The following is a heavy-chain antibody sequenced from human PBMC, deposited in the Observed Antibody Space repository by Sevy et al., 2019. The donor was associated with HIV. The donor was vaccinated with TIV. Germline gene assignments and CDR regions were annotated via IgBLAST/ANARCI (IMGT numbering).Heavy chain of an antibody. CDR3: TTEYPSGPLDY. V-gene: IGHV3-15*04. CDR1: GFTFTSYA. Sequence: RGSLRLSCAASGFTFTSYAMSWVRQTPGKGLEWVGRIESKTDGGTTDYPAPVKGRFTISRDDSKNTLYLQMNSLKTEDTAVYFCTTEYPSGPLDYWGQGTLVTVSS. CDR2: IESKTDGGTT. J-gene: IGHJ4*02.